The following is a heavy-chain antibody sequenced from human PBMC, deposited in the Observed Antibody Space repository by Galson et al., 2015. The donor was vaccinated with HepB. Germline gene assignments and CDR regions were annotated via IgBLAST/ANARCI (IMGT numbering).Heavy chain of an antibody. D-gene: IGHD3-22*01. J-gene: IGHJ6*02. Sequence: TLSLTCAVYGGSLSGYYWSWIRQPPGKGLGWIGEINRSGRTNYKPSLKSRVTISVDTSKNQFSLKLRSATAADTAVYYCARGPDYYDSSGSYGMDVWGQGTTVTVSS. CDR3: ARGPDYYDSSGSYGMDV. CDR2: INRSGRT. CDR1: GGSLSGYY. V-gene: IGHV4-34*01.